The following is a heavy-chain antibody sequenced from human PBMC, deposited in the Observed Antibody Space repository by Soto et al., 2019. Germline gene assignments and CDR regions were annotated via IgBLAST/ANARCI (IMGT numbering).Heavy chain of an antibody. CDR2: INPSGGST. D-gene: IGHD1-26*01. CDR1: GYTFTSYY. CDR3: ARDRSITPWDYYYGMDV. V-gene: IGHV1-46*01. Sequence: QVQLVQSGAEVKKPGASVKVSCKASGYTFTSYYMHWVRQAPGQGLEWMGIINPSGGSTSYAQKFQGRVTMTRDTSTSTVYMELSSLRSEDTAVYYCARDRSITPWDYYYGMDVWGQGTTVTVSS. J-gene: IGHJ6*02.